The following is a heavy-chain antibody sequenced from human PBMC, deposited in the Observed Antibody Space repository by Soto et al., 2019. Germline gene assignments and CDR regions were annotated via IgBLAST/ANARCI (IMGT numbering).Heavy chain of an antibody. J-gene: IGHJ4*02. Sequence: GGSLRLSCAASGFNFRSYAMHWVRQAPGKGLEWLAVISYDGSNKFYADSVKGRFIISRDNSKNTLSVQMNSLRAEDMALYYCAREDYGKCYFDYWGQGALVTVSS. CDR3: AREDYGKCYFDY. CDR1: GFNFRSYA. CDR2: ISYDGSNK. V-gene: IGHV3-30-3*01. D-gene: IGHD3-16*01.